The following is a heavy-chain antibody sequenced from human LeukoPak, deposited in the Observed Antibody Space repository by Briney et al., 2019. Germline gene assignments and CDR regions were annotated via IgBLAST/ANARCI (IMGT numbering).Heavy chain of an antibody. Sequence: ASVKVSFKASGYTFTSYYMHWVRQAPAPGIEWMGIINPSGGSTSYAQKFQGRVTMTRDTSTSTVYMELSSLRAEDTAVYYCARDNGHSSSSYFDYWGQGTLVTVSS. CDR1: GYTFTSYY. CDR3: ARDNGHSSSSYFDY. J-gene: IGHJ4*02. V-gene: IGHV1-46*01. CDR2: INPSGGST. D-gene: IGHD6-6*01.